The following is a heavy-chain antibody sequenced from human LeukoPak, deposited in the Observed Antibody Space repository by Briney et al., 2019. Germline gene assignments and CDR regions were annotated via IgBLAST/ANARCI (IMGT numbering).Heavy chain of an antibody. CDR3: ARVGVNAYDILTGHSPHPFDY. Sequence: ASVKVSCKASGYTFTSYYMHWVRQAPGQGLEWMGIINPSGGSTSYAQKFQGRVTMTRDTSTSTVYMELSSLRSEDTAVYYCARVGVNAYDILTGHSPHPFDYWGQGTLVTVSS. CDR2: INPSGGST. J-gene: IGHJ4*02. V-gene: IGHV1-46*01. D-gene: IGHD3-9*01. CDR1: GYTFTSYY.